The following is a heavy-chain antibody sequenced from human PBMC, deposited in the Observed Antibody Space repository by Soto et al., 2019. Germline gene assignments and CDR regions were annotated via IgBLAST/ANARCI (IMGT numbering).Heavy chain of an antibody. V-gene: IGHV1-69*06. CDR2: IVPLSGTS. CDR1: GGTFSNYA. CDR3: AKEPAVAGMLALDF. J-gene: IGHJ4*02. D-gene: IGHD6-19*01. Sequence: QVLLVQSGAEVKKPGSSVKVSCKLSGGTFSNYAINWVRQAPGQGLEWVGRIVPLSGTSDYAQKFQGRVTITADRSTGTADMELSSLRSEDTAVYFCAKEPAVAGMLALDFWGQGTLVTVSS.